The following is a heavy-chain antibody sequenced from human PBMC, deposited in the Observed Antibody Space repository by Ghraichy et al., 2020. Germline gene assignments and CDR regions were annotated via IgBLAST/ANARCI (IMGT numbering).Heavy chain of an antibody. CDR3: ARAPQQLPPESDY. V-gene: IGHV3-7*01. CDR1: GFTFSSYW. J-gene: IGHJ4*02. CDR2: IKQDGSEK. Sequence: LSLTCAASGFTFSSYWMSWVRQAPGKGLEWVANIKQDGSEKYYVDSVKGRFTISRDNAKNSLYLQMNSLRAEDTAVYYCARAPQQLPPESDYWGQGTLVTVSS. D-gene: IGHD6-13*01.